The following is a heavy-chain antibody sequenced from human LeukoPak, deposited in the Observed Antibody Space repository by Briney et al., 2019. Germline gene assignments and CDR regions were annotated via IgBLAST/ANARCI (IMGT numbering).Heavy chain of an antibody. V-gene: IGHV3-7*01. D-gene: IGHD2-2*01. CDR1: GFTFTAYW. J-gene: IGHJ1*01. CDR2: MNEDGSEK. CDR3: ARGGCSSASCYFAPGV. Sequence: GGSLRLSCAASGFTFTAYWMTWVRQAPGKGLEWVANMNEDGSEKYYADSVEGRFTISRDNAKNSVFLQMDSLRDEDTAVYYCARGGCSSASCYFAPGVWGQGTLVTVSS.